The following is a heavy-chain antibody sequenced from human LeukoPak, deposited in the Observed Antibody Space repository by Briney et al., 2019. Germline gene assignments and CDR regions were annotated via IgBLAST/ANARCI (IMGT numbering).Heavy chain of an antibody. J-gene: IGHJ5*02. V-gene: IGHV1-69*13. D-gene: IGHD4-11*01. CDR1: GGTFSSYA. CDR3: ARDLYDYSRYNWFDP. CDR2: IIPIFGTA. Sequence: EASVKVSCTASGGTFSSYAISWVRQAPGQGLEWMGGIIPIFGTANYAQKFQGRVTITADESTSTAYMELSSLRSEDTAVYYCARDLYDYSRYNWFDPWGQGTLVTVSS.